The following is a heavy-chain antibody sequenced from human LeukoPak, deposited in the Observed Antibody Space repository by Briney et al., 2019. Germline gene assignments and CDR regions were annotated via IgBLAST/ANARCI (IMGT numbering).Heavy chain of an antibody. CDR1: GYTFTSNY. CDR2: ISPSGGST. J-gene: IGHJ3*02. D-gene: IGHD3-22*01. Sequence: ASVKVSCKAFGYTFTSNYMHWVRQAPGQRPEWMGVISPSGGSTTYAQKFQGRVTLTRDMSTSTAYMELSSLRSEDTAVYYCARGREPHYYDSNAFDIWGQGTMVTVSS. V-gene: IGHV1-46*01. CDR3: ARGREPHYYDSNAFDI.